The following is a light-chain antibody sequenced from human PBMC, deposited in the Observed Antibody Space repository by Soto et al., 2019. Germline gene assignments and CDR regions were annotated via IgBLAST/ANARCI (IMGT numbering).Light chain of an antibody. CDR2: QVT. V-gene: IGLV2-14*01. J-gene: IGLJ1*01. CDR3: RSYTDSTHYL. CDR1: SSDLAIYNY. Sequence: QSVLNQPASVSGSPGQSITISCTVTSSDLAIYNYVSWYQRQPGKAPKRMIYQVTNRPSGVSSRFSGSRSGNTASLTISGLQADDEADYSWRSYTDSTHYLFGTVNKVTV.